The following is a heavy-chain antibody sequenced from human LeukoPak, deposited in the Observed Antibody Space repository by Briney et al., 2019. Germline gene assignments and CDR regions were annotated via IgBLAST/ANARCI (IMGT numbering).Heavy chain of an antibody. CDR2: TYYRSKWYN. J-gene: IGHJ4*02. CDR1: GDSVSTNSAA. D-gene: IGHD6-19*01. V-gene: IGHV6-1*01. Sequence: SQTLSLTCAISGDSVSTNSAAWNWIRQSPSRGLEWLGRTYYRSKWYNDYAVSVKSRITVNPDTSKNQYSLHLNSVTPEDTAVYYCARDNRLYGCGWLFDYWGQGTLVTVSS. CDR3: ARDNRLYGCGWLFDY.